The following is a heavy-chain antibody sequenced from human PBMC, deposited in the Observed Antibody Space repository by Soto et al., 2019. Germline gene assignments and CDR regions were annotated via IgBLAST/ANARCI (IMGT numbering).Heavy chain of an antibody. Sequence: QVKLVQSGAEVKKPGASVKVSCKASGYTFTSYGISWVRPAPGQGLEWMGWISAYNGNTNYAQKLQGRVTMTTDTSTSTAYMELSSLRSDDTAVYSCVVAAQPYYFDYWGQGTLVTVSS. D-gene: IGHD2-15*01. CDR3: VVAAQPYYFDY. CDR2: ISAYNGNT. J-gene: IGHJ4*02. CDR1: GYTFTSYG. V-gene: IGHV1-18*01.